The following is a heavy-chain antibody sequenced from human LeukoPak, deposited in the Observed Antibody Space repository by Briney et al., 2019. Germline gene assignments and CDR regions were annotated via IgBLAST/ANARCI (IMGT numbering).Heavy chain of an antibody. CDR2: IYYSGST. D-gene: IGHD3-9*01. V-gene: IGHV4-59*01. CDR1: GGSISSYY. CDR3: ARDLYDILTGYHPVGDWFDP. J-gene: IGHJ5*02. Sequence: PSETLSLTCTVSGGSISSYYWSWIRQPPGKGLEWIGYIYYSGSTNYNPSLKSRVTISVDTSKNQFSLKLSSVTAADTAVYYCARDLYDILTGYHPVGDWFDPWGQGTLVTVSS.